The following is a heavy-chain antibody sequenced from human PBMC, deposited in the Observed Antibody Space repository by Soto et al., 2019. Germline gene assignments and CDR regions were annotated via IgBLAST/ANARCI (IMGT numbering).Heavy chain of an antibody. Sequence: VQLVQSGTEVKKTGSSVQVSCPASGGTFSSYTISWVRQAPGQGLEWMGRIIPMIGITNYAQKFRGRVTITAEKSTSTDYMDLSTVRAEDTAVCYCAREGWDYDFLTGYSAMDGSGHGTTVTVTS. V-gene: IGHV1-69*08. CDR1: GGTFSSYT. J-gene: IGHJ6*01. D-gene: IGHD3-9*01. CDR2: IIPMIGIT. CDR3: AREGWDYDFLTGYSAMDG.